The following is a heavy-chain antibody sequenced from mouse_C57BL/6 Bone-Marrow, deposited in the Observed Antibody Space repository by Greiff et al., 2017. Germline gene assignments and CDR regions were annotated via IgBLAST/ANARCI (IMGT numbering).Heavy chain of an antibody. CDR1: GYTFTSYW. Sequence: VQLKESGTVLARPGASVKMSCKTSGYTFTSYWMHWVKQRPGQGLEWIGAIYPGNSDTSYNQKFKGNAKLTAVTSASTAYMELSSLTNEDSAVYYCTYPWFAYWGQGTLVTVSA. V-gene: IGHV1-5*01. D-gene: IGHD5-5*01. CDR2: IYPGNSDT. CDR3: TYPWFAY. J-gene: IGHJ3*01.